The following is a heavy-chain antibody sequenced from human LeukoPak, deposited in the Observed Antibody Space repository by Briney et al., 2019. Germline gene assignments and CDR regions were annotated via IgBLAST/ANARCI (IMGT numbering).Heavy chain of an antibody. D-gene: IGHD2-21*02. CDR2: ISGSSSYI. CDR3: ARDLYCGGDCHDAFDI. CDR1: GFTFSSYS. Sequence: GGSLRLSCAASGFTFSSYSMNWVRQAPGKGLEWVSSISGSSSYIYYADSVKGRFTISRHNAKNSLYLQMNSLRAEDTAVYYYARDLYCGGDCHDAFDIWGQGTMVTVSS. V-gene: IGHV3-21*01. J-gene: IGHJ3*02.